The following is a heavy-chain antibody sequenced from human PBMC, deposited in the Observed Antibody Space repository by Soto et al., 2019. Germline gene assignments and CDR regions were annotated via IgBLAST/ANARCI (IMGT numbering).Heavy chain of an antibody. D-gene: IGHD2-15*01. CDR2: INPSGGST. CDR1: GYTFTSYY. V-gene: IGHV1-46*01. Sequence: GASVKVSCKASGYTFTSYYMHWVRQAPGQGLEWMGIINPSGGSTSYAQKFQGRVTMTRDTSTSTVYMELSSLRSEDTAVYYCARVRECSGGSCYSVGAFDIWGQGTMVTVSS. CDR3: ARVRECSGGSCYSVGAFDI. J-gene: IGHJ3*02.